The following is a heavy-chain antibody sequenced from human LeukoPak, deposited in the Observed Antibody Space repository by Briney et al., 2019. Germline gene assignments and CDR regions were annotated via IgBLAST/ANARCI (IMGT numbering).Heavy chain of an antibody. V-gene: IGHV4-39*07. CDR3: ARDLPIAAAGTAWFDA. J-gene: IGHJ5*02. CDR2: IYYSGST. CDR1: GGSISSSSYY. D-gene: IGHD6-13*01. Sequence: PSETLSLTCTVSGGSISSSSYYWGWIRQPPGKGLEWIGSIYYSGSTYYNPSLKSRVTISVDTSKNQFSLKLSSVTAADTAVYYCARDLPIAAAGTAWFDAWGQGTLVTVSS.